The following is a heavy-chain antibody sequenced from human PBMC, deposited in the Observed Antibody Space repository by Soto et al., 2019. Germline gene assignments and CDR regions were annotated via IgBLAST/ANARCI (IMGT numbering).Heavy chain of an antibody. J-gene: IGHJ4*02. CDR3: ARVGVLLWFGDPNFGTFDY. V-gene: IGHV3-7*01. CDR1: GFTFSSYW. Sequence: GGSLRLSCAASGFTFSSYWMSWVRQAPGKGLEWVANIKQDGSEKYYVDSVKGRFTISRDNAKNSLYLQMNSLRAEDTAVYYCARVGVLLWFGDPNFGTFDYWGQGTLVTVSS. CDR2: IKQDGSEK. D-gene: IGHD3-10*01.